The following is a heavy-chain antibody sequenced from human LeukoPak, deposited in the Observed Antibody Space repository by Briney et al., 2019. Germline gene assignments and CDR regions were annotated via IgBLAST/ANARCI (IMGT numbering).Heavy chain of an antibody. V-gene: IGHV3-74*01. CDR1: GFTFSSYW. J-gene: IGHJ4*02. CDR3: AKDWVGYGSGSYYVPDY. CDR2: IYSDGRRT. Sequence: PGGSLRLSCAASGFTFSSYWMHWVRQAPGKGLVWVSRIYSDGRRTDYADSVKGRFTISGDNAKNTLYLQMNSLRAEDTAVYYCAKDWVGYGSGSYYVPDYWGQGTLVTVSS. D-gene: IGHD3-10*01.